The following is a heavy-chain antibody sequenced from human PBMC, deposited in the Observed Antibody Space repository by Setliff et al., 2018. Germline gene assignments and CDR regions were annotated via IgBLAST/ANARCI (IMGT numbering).Heavy chain of an antibody. CDR2: IYWNDDK. CDR3: ARTYHPDDSPGYYSLPDY. V-gene: IGHV2-5*01. D-gene: IGHD3-9*01. CDR1: GFSLSTNGMG. Sequence: SGPTLVNPTQTLTLTCTFSGFSLSTNGMGVGWIRQAPGKALEWLATIYWNDDKRYSTSLNSRLTITKDTSKNQVVLTMTNVDAMDTATYYCARTYHPDDSPGYYSLPDYWGQGTLVTVSS. J-gene: IGHJ4*02.